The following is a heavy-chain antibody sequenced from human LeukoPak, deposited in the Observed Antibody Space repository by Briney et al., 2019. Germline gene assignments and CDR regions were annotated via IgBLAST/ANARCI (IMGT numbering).Heavy chain of an antibody. D-gene: IGHD3-22*01. CDR1: GFIFSDYS. V-gene: IGHV3-21*01. CDR3: ARLRRNSDRSDFFYYYDH. CDR2: VNTVSSYI. Sequence: GGSLRLSCAASGFIFSDYSTNWVRQAPGKGLEWVASVNTVSSYIYYADSMRGRFTISRDNAKNSLFLQMNSLRAGDTAVYYCARLRRNSDRSDFFYYYDHWGQGTLVTVSS. J-gene: IGHJ4*02.